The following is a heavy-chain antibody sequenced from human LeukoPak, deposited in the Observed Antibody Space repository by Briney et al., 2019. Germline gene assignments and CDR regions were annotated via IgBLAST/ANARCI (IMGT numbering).Heavy chain of an antibody. Sequence: SETLSLTCTVSGGSISSSSHYWGWIRQPPGKGLEWIGSIYYTGSTYYNPSLKSRVTISVDTSKNQFSLKLSSVTAADTAVYYCARYAPQWLPPPWYFDYWGQGTLVTVSS. CDR1: GGSISSSSHY. D-gene: IGHD6-19*01. CDR3: ARYAPQWLPPPWYFDY. CDR2: IYYTGST. V-gene: IGHV4-39*01. J-gene: IGHJ4*02.